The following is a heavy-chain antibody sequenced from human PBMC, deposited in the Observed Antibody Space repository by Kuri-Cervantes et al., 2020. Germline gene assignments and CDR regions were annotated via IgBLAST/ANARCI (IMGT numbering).Heavy chain of an antibody. J-gene: IGHJ4*02. CDR1: GGSISSYY. D-gene: IGHD4-17*01. CDR2: IYYSGST. V-gene: IGHV4-59*13. Sequence: GSLRLSCTVSGGSISSYYWSWIRQPPGKGLEWIGYIYYSGSTNYNPSLKSRVTISVDTSKNQFSLKLSSVTAADTAVYYCARDQTTGWFDYWGQGTLVTVSS. CDR3: ARDQTTGWFDY.